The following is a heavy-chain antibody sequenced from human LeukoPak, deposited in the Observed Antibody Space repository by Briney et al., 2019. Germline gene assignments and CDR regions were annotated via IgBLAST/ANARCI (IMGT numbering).Heavy chain of an antibody. J-gene: IGHJ4*02. V-gene: IGHV3-15*01. CDR1: GFTFSNAW. D-gene: IGHD1-26*01. Sequence: PGGSLRLSCAASGFTFSNAWMSWVRQAPGKGLEWVGRIKSKTGGGTTDYAAPVKGRFTISRDDSKNTLYLQMNSLKTEDTAVYYCTTALGATDDFDYWGQGTQVTVSS. CDR3: TTALGATDDFDY. CDR2: IKSKTGGGTT.